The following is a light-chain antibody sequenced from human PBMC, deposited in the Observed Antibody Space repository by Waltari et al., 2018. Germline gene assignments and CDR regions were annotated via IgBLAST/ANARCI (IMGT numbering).Light chain of an antibody. Sequence: QLVLTQSPSASAPLGASVKLTCPLSSGPPSHIVASLQQQPEMGPRSLMKVNSDGSHTHGDXXXXXFSGSSSGAERYLTISSLQSEDEADYYCQTGGHGTWVFGGGTKLTVL. J-gene: IGLJ3*02. V-gene: IGLV4-69*01. CDR3: QTGGHGTWV. CDR1: SGPPSHI. CDR2: VNSDGSH.